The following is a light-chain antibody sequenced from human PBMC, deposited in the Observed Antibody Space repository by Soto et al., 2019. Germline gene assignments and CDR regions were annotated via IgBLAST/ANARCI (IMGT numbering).Light chain of an antibody. CDR2: DAS. Sequence: EIVLTQSPATLSLSPGERATLSCRASQSVYTYLAWYQQKPGQAPRLLIYDASNRATGIPARFSGSGSGTDFTLTINNLEPEDFAVYYCQQRSNWPLTFGGGTKVEFK. CDR1: QSVYTY. V-gene: IGKV3-11*01. J-gene: IGKJ4*01. CDR3: QQRSNWPLT.